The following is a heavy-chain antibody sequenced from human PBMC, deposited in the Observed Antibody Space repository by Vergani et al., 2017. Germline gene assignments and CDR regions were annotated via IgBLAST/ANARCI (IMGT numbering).Heavy chain of an antibody. J-gene: IGHJ5*02. V-gene: IGHV4-61*01. CDR1: GGSVSSGSYY. D-gene: IGHD5-18*01. Sequence: QVQLQESGPGLVKPSETLSLTCTVSGGSVSSGSYYWSWIRQPPGKVLEWIGYIYYSGSTNYNPSLKSRVTISVDTSKNQYSLKLSSVAAADTAVYYCGRDQSWIQPAVCCFDPWGQGTLVTVSS. CDR3: GRDQSWIQPAVCCFDP. CDR2: IYYSGST.